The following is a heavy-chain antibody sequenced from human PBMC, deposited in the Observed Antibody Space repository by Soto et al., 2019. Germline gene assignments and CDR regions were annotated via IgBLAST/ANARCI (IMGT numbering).Heavy chain of an antibody. CDR1: GGSFSGYY. CDR2: INHSGST. J-gene: IGHJ1*01. Sequence: PSETLSLTCAVYGGSFSGYYWSWIRQPPGKGLEWIGEINHSGSTNYNPSLKSRVTISVDTSKNQFSLKLSSVTAADTAVYYCAREFRGVTSYWGQGTLVTVSS. D-gene: IGHD3-10*01. CDR3: AREFRGVTSY. V-gene: IGHV4-34*01.